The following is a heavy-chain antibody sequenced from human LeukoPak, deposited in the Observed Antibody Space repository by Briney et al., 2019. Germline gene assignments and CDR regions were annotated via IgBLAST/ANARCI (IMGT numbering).Heavy chain of an antibody. J-gene: IGHJ4*02. D-gene: IGHD1-14*01. Sequence: GGSLRLSCAASGFTVITNDMTWVRQTPGKGLECVSVLYSDGNTKYADSVQGRFTISRDNSKNTLYLEMNSLSPDDTAVYYCARGVEPLAANTLAYWGQGTLVTVSS. CDR3: ARGVEPLAANTLAY. CDR2: LYSDGNT. V-gene: IGHV3-53*01. CDR1: GFTVITND.